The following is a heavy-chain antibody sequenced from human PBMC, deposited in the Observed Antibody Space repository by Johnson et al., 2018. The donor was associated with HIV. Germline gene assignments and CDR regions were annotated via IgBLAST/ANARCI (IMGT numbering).Heavy chain of an antibody. J-gene: IGHJ3*02. CDR3: ARDVRPGSSSISDAFDI. Sequence: VQLVESGGGVVQPGRSLRLSCAASGFTFSDYYMSWIRQAPGKGLEWVSYISSSGSTIYYADSVKGRFTISRDNAKNSLYLQMNSLRAEDTAVYYCARDVRPGSSSISDAFDIWGQGTMVTVSS. CDR1: GFTFSDYY. CDR2: ISSSGSTI. V-gene: IGHV3-11*01. D-gene: IGHD6-6*01.